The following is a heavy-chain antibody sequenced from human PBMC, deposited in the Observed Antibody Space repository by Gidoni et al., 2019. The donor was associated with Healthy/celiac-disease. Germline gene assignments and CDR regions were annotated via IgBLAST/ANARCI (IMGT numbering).Heavy chain of an antibody. CDR3: AKALRGGYDILTGYPLGLYYMDV. CDR1: GFTFSSYA. CDR2: ISGSGGRT. J-gene: IGHJ6*03. Sequence: EVQLLESGGGLVQPGGSLRLSCAASGFTFSSYAMSWVRQAPGKGLEWVSAISGSGGRTYYADSVKGRFTISRDNSKNTLYLQMNSLRAEDTAVYYCAKALRGGYDILTGYPLGLYYMDVWGKGTTVTVSS. V-gene: IGHV3-23*01. D-gene: IGHD3-9*01.